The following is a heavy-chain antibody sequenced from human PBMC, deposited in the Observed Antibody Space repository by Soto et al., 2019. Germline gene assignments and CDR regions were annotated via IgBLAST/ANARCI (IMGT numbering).Heavy chain of an antibody. CDR3: VRGGSNYAS. CDR2: IKPDESEK. V-gene: IGHV3-7*01. CDR1: GFSFSTFA. D-gene: IGHD4-4*01. J-gene: IGHJ5*02. Sequence: EVQILESGGGLIQPGGSLRLSCAASGFSFSTFAMTWVRQAPGKGLEWVARIKPDESEKKYADSVKGRFSISRDNAKNSMYLQMDSLRGEDTAVYYCVRGGSNYASWGQGTLVTVSS.